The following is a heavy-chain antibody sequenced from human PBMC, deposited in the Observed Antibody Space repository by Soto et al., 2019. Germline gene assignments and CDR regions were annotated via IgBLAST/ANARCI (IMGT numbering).Heavy chain of an antibody. CDR1: GYSFTSYW. CDR3: ARDAGGGAYYFDD. Sequence: GESLKSSCKGSGYSFTSYWVGWVRQMPGKGLEWMGVIYPGDSDTRYSPSFQGQVTISADKSISTAYLQWSSLKASDTAMYYCARDAGGGAYYFDDWGQGTLVTVSS. CDR2: IYPGDSDT. V-gene: IGHV5-51*01. D-gene: IGHD3-10*01. J-gene: IGHJ4*02.